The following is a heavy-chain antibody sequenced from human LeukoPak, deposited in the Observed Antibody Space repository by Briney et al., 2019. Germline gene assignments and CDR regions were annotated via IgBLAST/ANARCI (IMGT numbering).Heavy chain of an antibody. Sequence: SETLSLTCTVSGGSISSSSYYWGWIRQPPGKGLEWIGSIYYSGSTYYNPSLKSRVTISVDTSKNQFSLKLSSVTAADTAVYYCASGKTLRGDYWGQGTLVTVSS. CDR3: ASGKTLRGDY. CDR2: IYYSGST. V-gene: IGHV4-39*07. D-gene: IGHD1-26*01. CDR1: GGSISSSSYY. J-gene: IGHJ4*02.